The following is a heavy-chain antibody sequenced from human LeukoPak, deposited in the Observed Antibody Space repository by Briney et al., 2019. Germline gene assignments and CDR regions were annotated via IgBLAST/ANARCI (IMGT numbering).Heavy chain of an antibody. D-gene: IGHD1-1*01. CDR3: ARVSYNWIDDYGMDV. CDR2: ISGSGGST. J-gene: IGHJ6*02. CDR1: GFTFSSYA. V-gene: IGHV3-23*01. Sequence: GGSLRLSCAASGFTFSSYAMSWVRQAPGKGLEWVSAISGSGGSTYYADSVKGRFTISRDNAKNSLYLQMNSLRAEDTAVYYCARVSYNWIDDYGMDVWGQGTTVTVSS.